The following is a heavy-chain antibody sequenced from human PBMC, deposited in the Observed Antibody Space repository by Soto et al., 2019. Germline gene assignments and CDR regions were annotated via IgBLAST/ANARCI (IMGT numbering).Heavy chain of an antibody. CDR2: IYYSGST. D-gene: IGHD3-3*01. Sequence: SETLSLTCTVSGGSISSYYWSWIRQPPGKGLEWIGYIYYSGSTNYNPSLKSRVTISVDTSKNQFSLKLSSVTAADTAVYYCARLIGGNYDFWSGYSEISGYYYYMDVWGKGTTVTVSS. V-gene: IGHV4-59*08. CDR3: ARLIGGNYDFWSGYSEISGYYYYMDV. J-gene: IGHJ6*03. CDR1: GGSISSYY.